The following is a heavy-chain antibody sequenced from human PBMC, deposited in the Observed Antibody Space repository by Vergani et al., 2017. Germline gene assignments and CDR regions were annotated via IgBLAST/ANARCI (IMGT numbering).Heavy chain of an antibody. D-gene: IGHD3-10*01. J-gene: IGHJ6*02. V-gene: IGHV1-69*08. CDR2: IIPILGIA. CDR3: ARDAPGYYYGMDV. CDR1: GGTFSSYT. Sequence: QVQLVQSGAEVKKPGSSVKVSCKASGGTFSSYTICWVRQAPGQGLEWMGRIIPILGIANYAQKFQGRVTITADKSTSTAYMELSSLRSEDTAVYYCARDAPGYYYGMDVWGQGTTVTVSS.